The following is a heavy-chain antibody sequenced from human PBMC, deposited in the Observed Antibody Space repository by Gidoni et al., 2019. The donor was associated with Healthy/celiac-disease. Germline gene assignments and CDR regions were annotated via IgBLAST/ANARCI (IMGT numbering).Heavy chain of an antibody. J-gene: IGHJ4*02. CDR3: ARDSDQQWLVQNRGPFDY. D-gene: IGHD6-19*01. CDR1: GGSFSGYY. Sequence: QVQLQQWGAGLLKPSETLSLTCAVYGGSFSGYYWSWIRQPPGKGLEWIGEINHSGSTNYNPSLKSRVTISVDTSKNQFSLKLSSVTAADTAVYYCARDSDQQWLVQNRGPFDYWGQGTLVTVSS. V-gene: IGHV4-34*01. CDR2: INHSGST.